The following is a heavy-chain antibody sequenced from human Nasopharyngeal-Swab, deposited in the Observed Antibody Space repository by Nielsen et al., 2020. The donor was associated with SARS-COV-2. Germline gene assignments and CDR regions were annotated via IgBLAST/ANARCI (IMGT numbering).Heavy chain of an antibody. CDR1: GFTFGNYN. D-gene: IGHD3-10*01. CDR2: ISSSSSFI. J-gene: IGHJ3*02. V-gene: IGHV3-21*01. Sequence: GGSLRLSCECSGFTFGNYNMNWVRQAPGKGLEWVSSISSSSSFIYYADSVKGRFTISRDNAQKSLSLQMNSLRAEDTGVYFCARDTGAFDIWGQGTMVTVSS. CDR3: ARDTGAFDI.